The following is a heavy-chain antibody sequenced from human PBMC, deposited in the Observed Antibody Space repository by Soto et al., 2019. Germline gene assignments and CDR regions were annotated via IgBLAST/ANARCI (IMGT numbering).Heavy chain of an antibody. CDR2: VHNSGDT. D-gene: IGHD3-10*01. Sequence: PSETLSLTCTVSGGSITNDFWSWIRQPPGKGLDWVGYVHNSGDTKYNPSLKSRVTISVDTSKNQFSLRLTSVTAADAAVYYCASAYYYGSGSHPYYFYGMDVWGQGTTVTVSS. J-gene: IGHJ6*02. CDR1: GGSITNDF. V-gene: IGHV4-59*01. CDR3: ASAYYYGSGSHPYYFYGMDV.